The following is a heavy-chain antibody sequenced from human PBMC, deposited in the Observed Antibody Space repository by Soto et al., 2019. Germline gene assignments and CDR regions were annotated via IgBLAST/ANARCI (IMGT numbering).Heavy chain of an antibody. CDR3: ARDPDWGGYSWFDP. V-gene: IGHV3-74*01. D-gene: IGHD7-27*01. CDR2: INSDGRST. CDR1: GFSFSGYW. Sequence: GGSLRLSYAASGFSFSGYWLHWVRQVPGKGLMWVSRINSDGRSTSYADSVRGRFTISRDDVKNTLYLEMNSLRVEDTAVYYCARDPDWGGYSWFDPWGQGTLVTVSS. J-gene: IGHJ5*02.